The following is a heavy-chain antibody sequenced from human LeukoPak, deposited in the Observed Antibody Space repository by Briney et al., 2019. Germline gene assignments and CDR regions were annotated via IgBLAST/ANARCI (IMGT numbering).Heavy chain of an antibody. CDR1: GASISGSGYY. V-gene: IGHV4-61*02. Sequence: SETLSLTCAVSGASISGSGYYWSWIRQPAGKGLEWIGRIYTSGSTNYNPSLKSRVTISVDTSKNQFSLKLSSVTAADTAVYYCARQYYYGSRNWFDPWGQGTLVTVSS. CDR3: ARQYYYGSRNWFDP. CDR2: IYTSGST. J-gene: IGHJ5*02. D-gene: IGHD3-10*01.